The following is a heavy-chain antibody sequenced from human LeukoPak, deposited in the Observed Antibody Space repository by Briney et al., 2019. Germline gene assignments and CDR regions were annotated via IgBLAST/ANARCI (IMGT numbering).Heavy chain of an antibody. J-gene: IGHJ4*02. V-gene: IGHV1-69*05. CDR3: ASKPYYYDSSGPSPRYYFDY. CDR2: IIPIFGTA. Sequence: SSVKVSCKASGGTFSSYAISWVRQAPGQGLEWMGGIIPIFGTANYAQKFQGRVTITTDESTSTAYMELSSLRSEDTAVYYCASKPYYYDSSGPSPRYYFDYWGQGTLVTVSS. D-gene: IGHD3-22*01. CDR1: GGTFSSYA.